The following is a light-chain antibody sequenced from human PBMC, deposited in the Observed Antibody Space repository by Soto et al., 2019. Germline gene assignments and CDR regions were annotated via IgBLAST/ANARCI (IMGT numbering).Light chain of an antibody. CDR2: AAS. CDR3: QQYRSVKT. Sequence: EVVLTQSPGNLSLSPGERATLSCRASQSVSSSYLAWYQHKAGQTPRVLIYAASTRATGTPDRFIGSGCGTDFTLTISRLEPEDSAVYYCQQYRSVKTFGQGTKVEIK. J-gene: IGKJ1*01. V-gene: IGKV3-20*01. CDR1: QSVSSSY.